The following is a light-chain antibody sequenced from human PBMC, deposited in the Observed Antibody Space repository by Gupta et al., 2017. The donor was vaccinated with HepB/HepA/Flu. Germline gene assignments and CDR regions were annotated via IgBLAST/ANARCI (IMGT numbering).Light chain of an antibody. CDR3: QQRSSWHSHT. CDR2: DAS. J-gene: IGKJ4*01. V-gene: IGKV3D-11*01. Sequence: PRLLIYDASKRATGIPARFSGSGSGVDFTLTISSLEPEDFAAYYCQQRSSWHSHTFGGGTKVEIK.